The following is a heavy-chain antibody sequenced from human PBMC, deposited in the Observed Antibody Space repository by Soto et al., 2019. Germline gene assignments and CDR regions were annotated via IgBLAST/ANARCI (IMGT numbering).Heavy chain of an antibody. V-gene: IGHV3-33*01. J-gene: IGHJ6*02. CDR1: GFTFSSYG. CDR2: IWYDGSNK. D-gene: IGHD6-6*01. CDR3: ARDIGSSWYSSSRPRDYYGMDV. Sequence: PGGSLRLSCAASGFTFSSYGMHWVRQAPGKGLEWVAVIWYDGSNKYYADSVKGRLTISRDNSKNTLYLQMNSLRAEDTAVYYCARDIGSSWYSSSRPRDYYGMDVWGQGTTVTVSS.